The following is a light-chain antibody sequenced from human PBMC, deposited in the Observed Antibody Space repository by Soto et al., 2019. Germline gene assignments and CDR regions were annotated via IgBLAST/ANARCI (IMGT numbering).Light chain of an antibody. Sequence: EIVLTQSPGTLSLSPGERATLSCRASQSVSSSYLAWYQQKPGQAPRLLINGASSRATGIPDRFSGSGSGTDFTLTISRLEPEDFAVYYCQQYGRMLTFGGGTKVEIK. CDR2: GAS. CDR1: QSVSSSY. V-gene: IGKV3-20*01. J-gene: IGKJ4*01. CDR3: QQYGRMLT.